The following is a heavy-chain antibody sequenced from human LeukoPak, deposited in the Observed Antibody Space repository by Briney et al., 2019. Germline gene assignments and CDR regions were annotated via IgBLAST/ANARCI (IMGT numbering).Heavy chain of an antibody. CDR1: GGSFSGYY. J-gene: IGHJ3*02. V-gene: IGHV4-34*01. CDR3: ARHERYFDWLLYRPQAKTDAFDI. CDR2: INHSGST. Sequence: SETLSLTCAVYGGSFSGYYWSWIRQPPGKGLEWIGEINHSGSTNYNPSLKSRVTISVDTSKNQFSLKLSSVTAAGTAVYYCARHERYFDWLLYRPQAKTDAFDIWGQGTMVTVSS. D-gene: IGHD3-9*01.